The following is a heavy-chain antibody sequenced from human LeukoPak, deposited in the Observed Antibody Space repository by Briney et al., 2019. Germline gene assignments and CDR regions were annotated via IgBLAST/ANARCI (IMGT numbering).Heavy chain of an antibody. J-gene: IGHJ4*02. CDR1: GYTFTGYY. D-gene: IGHD5-12*01. CDR3: ARASGYDASTFDY. Sequence: ASVKVSCKASGYTFTGYYMHWVPQAPGQGREWMGWINPNSGGTNYAQKFQGRVTMTRDTSISTAYMELSRLRSDDTAVYYCARASGYDASTFDYWGQGTLVTVSS. CDR2: INPNSGGT. V-gene: IGHV1-2*02.